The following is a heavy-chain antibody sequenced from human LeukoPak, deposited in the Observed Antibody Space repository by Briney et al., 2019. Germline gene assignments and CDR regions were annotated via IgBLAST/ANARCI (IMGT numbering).Heavy chain of an antibody. CDR1: GGSISSGSYY. V-gene: IGHV4-61*02. D-gene: IGHD3-22*01. J-gene: IGHJ5*02. Sequence: SETLSVTCTVSGGSISSGSYYWSWIRQPAGKGLEWIGRIYTSGSTNYNPSFKSRVIISVDTSRNQFSLKLSSVTAADTAVYYCARSRDYYDSSGYYWGNWFDPWGQGTLVTVSS. CDR2: IYTSGST. CDR3: ARSRDYYDSSGYYWGNWFDP.